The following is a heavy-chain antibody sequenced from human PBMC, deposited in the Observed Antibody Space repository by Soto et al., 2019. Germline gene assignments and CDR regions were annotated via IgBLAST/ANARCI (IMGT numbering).Heavy chain of an antibody. CDR2: IYYSGRS. D-gene: IGHD3-3*01. Sequence: PSETLSLTCTVSGGSISSYYWSWIRQPPGKGLEWIGYIYYSGRSNYNPSLKSRVTISVDTSKSQFSLRLSSVTAADTAVYYCARVLNYDFWSGFGYWGQGTLVTVSS. J-gene: IGHJ4*02. V-gene: IGHV4-59*01. CDR1: GGSISSYY. CDR3: ARVLNYDFWSGFGY.